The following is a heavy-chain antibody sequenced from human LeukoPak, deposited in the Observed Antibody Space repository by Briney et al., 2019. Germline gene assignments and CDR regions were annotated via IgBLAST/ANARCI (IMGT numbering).Heavy chain of an antibody. Sequence: ASVKVSCKASGGTFSSYAISWVRQAPGQGLEWMGRIIPIFGTANYAQKFQGRVTITTDESTSTAYMELSSLRSEDTAVYYCARATVSGWSFDYWGHGTLVTVSS. D-gene: IGHD6-19*01. V-gene: IGHV1-69*05. CDR1: GGTFSSYA. CDR2: IIPIFGTA. J-gene: IGHJ4*01. CDR3: ARATVSGWSFDY.